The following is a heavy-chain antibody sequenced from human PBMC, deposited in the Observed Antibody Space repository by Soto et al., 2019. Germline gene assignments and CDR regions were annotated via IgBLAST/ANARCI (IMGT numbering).Heavy chain of an antibody. J-gene: IGHJ4*02. CDR1: GGSISSYY. CDR3: ARRYGSAIDY. D-gene: IGHD1-26*01. V-gene: IGHV4-59*08. Sequence: SETLSLTCTVSGGSISSYYWIWIRQPPGKGLEWIGYIYYSGSTNYNPSLKSRVTISVDTSKNQFSLKLSSVTAADTAVYYCARRYGSAIDYWVQGTLVTVSS. CDR2: IYYSGST.